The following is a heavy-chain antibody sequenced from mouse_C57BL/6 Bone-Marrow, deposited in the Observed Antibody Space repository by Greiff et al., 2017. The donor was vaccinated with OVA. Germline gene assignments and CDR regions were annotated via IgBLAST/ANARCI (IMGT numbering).Heavy chain of an antibody. V-gene: IGHV1-62-2*01. CDR2: FYPGSGSI. J-gene: IGHJ1*03. CDR1: GYTFTEYT. Sequence: QVQLKESGAELVKPGASVKLSCKASGYTFTEYTIHWVKQRSGQGLEWIGWFYPGSGSIKYNEKFKDKATLTADKSSSTVYMELSRLTSEDSAVYFCARHGGITTVVATDWYFDVWGTGTTVTVSS. D-gene: IGHD1-1*01. CDR3: ARHGGITTVVATDWYFDV.